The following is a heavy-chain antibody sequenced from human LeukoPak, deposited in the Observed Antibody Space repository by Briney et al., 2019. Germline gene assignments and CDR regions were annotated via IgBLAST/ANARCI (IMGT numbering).Heavy chain of an antibody. D-gene: IGHD3-22*01. V-gene: IGHV1-2*02. J-gene: IGHJ5*02. Sequence: ASVTVSCKASGYTFTGYYMHWVRQAPGQGLEWMGWINPNSGGTNYAQKFQGRVTMTRDTSISTAYMELSRLKSDDTAVYYCARLADYYDSSGSASWGQGTLVTVSS. CDR2: INPNSGGT. CDR3: ARLADYYDSSGSAS. CDR1: GYTFTGYY.